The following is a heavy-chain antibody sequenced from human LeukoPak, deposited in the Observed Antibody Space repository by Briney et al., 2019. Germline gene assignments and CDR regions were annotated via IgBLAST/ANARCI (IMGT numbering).Heavy chain of an antibody. V-gene: IGHV4-39*01. CDR1: GGSISSSSYY. CDR3: ARRRSIAAAPWY. J-gene: IGHJ4*02. CDR2: IYYSGST. Sequence: SETLSLTCTVSGGSISSSSYYWGWIRQPPGKGLEWIGSIYYSGSTYYNPSLKSRVTISVDTSKNQFSLKLSSATAADTAVYYCARRRSIAAAPWYWGQGTLVTVSS. D-gene: IGHD6-13*01.